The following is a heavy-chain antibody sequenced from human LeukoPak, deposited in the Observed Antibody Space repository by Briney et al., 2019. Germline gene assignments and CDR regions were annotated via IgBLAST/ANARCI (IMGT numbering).Heavy chain of an antibody. Sequence: SETLSLTCTVSGGSISSYYWSWIRQPPGKGLEWIGYIYYSGSTNYNPSLKSRVTVSVDTSKNQFSLRLRSVTAADTAMYYCAREFYYYDSSGYQTGGMGPWGQGTLVTVSS. CDR2: IYYSGST. D-gene: IGHD3-22*01. J-gene: IGHJ5*02. CDR1: GGSISSYY. CDR3: AREFYYYDSSGYQTGGMGP. V-gene: IGHV4-59*01.